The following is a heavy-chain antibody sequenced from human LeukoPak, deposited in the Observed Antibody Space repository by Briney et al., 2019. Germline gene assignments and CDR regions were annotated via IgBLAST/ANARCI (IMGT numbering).Heavy chain of an antibody. V-gene: IGHV1-18*01. CDR1: GYTFTSYG. Sequence: ASVTVSCKASGYTFTSYGISWVRQAPGQGLEWMGWISTYNGNTNYAQKLQGRVTMTTDTSTSTAYMELRSLRSDDTAVYYCARDRGYCSGGSCDQRFDYWGQGTLVTVSS. D-gene: IGHD2-15*01. J-gene: IGHJ4*02. CDR3: ARDRGYCSGGSCDQRFDY. CDR2: ISTYNGNT.